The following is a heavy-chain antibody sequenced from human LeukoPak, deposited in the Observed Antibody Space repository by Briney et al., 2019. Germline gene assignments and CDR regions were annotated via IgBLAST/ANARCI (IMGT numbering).Heavy chain of an antibody. J-gene: IGHJ4*02. CDR3: ARDAGWGYYDL. V-gene: IGHV3-7*01. D-gene: IGHD1-26*01. CDR2: IDKHGNKK. Sequence: AGGSLRLSCVASGFTFSISWVTWVRLAPGKGLEWVANIDKHGNKKYYVDSVKGRFAISTDYASNSVFLQMDSLRAEDTSVYYCARDAGWGYYDLWGQGTPVTVSS. CDR1: GFTFSISW.